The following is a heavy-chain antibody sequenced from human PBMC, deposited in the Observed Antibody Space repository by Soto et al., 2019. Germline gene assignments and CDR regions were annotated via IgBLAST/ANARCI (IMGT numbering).Heavy chain of an antibody. V-gene: IGHV4-39*01. Sequence: NPSETLSLTCTVSGGSISSDSFYWAWIRQPPGKGLEWIGIIYYSGDTYYNPSLAGRLTMSVDTSNQFSLTLRSVTAADTALYYCARNQPQRYCSGGTCRPAYGMDVWDQGTTVTVSS. CDR2: IYYSGDT. CDR1: GGSISSDSFY. CDR3: ARNQPQRYCSGGTCRPAYGMDV. J-gene: IGHJ6*02. D-gene: IGHD2-15*01.